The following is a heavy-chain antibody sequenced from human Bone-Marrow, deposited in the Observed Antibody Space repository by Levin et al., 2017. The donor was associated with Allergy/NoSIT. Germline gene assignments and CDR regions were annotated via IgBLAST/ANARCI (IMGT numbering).Heavy chain of an antibody. V-gene: IGHV4-34*01. J-gene: IGHJ5*02. CDR2: IYHSGST. D-gene: IGHD1-26*01. Sequence: SETLSLTCAVYGESFSGYYWSWIRQSPGKGLEWIGEIYHSGSTTYNPSLKSRVTISVDTSKNQFSLKVRAVTAADTAVYYCARCLRSGDRRFDRWGQGTLVTVSS. CDR1: GESFSGYY. CDR3: ARCLRSGDRRFDR.